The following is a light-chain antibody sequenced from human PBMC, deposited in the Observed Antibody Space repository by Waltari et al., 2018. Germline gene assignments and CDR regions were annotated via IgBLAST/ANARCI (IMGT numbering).Light chain of an antibody. V-gene: IGKV4-1*01. CDR2: WAS. J-gene: IGKJ1*01. CDR1: QSVLYSSNNKNY. Sequence: DIVMTQSPDSLAVSLGGGATIHCKSSQSVLYSSNNKNYLAWYQQKPGQPPKLLICWASIRESGVPDRFSGSGSGTDFTLTISSLQAEDVAVYYCQQYYSTPPTFGQGTKVEIK. CDR3: QQYYSTPPT.